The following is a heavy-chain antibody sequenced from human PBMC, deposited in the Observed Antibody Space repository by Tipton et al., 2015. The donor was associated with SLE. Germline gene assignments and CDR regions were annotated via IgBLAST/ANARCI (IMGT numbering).Heavy chain of an antibody. CDR1: GGSITSTTYW. V-gene: IGHV4-39*02. CDR3: ARDQGDVGGDYFDS. CDR2: ILYAGGTT. D-gene: IGHD3-16*01. Sequence: TLSLTCTVSGGSITSTTYWWGWIRQPPGKNLEWIGSILYAGGTTYSNPSLKSRVAIDIDASKNQFSVRLTSVTAADTAVYYCARDQGDVGGDYFDSWGQGTLVTVSS. J-gene: IGHJ4*02.